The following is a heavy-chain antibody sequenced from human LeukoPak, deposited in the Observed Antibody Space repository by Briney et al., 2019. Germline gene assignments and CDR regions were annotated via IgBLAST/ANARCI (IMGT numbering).Heavy chain of an antibody. J-gene: IGHJ4*02. CDR2: IYNGGNT. CDR3: AAGPCELDF. CDR1: GVSINPYY. V-gene: IGHV4-4*09. D-gene: IGHD3-10*01. Sequence: PSETLSLTCTVSGVSINPYYASWIRQAPGKGLEFIGFIYNGGNTNYNPSLKSRATISVDTSNNQFSLRLTSVTAVDTAMYYCAAGPCELDFWGQGTLVTVSS.